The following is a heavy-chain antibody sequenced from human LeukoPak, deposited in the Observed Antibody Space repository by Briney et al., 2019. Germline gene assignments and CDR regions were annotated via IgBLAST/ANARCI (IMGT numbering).Heavy chain of an antibody. CDR1: SVSFSGYY. D-gene: IGHD3-22*01. CDR3: ARVHYRADSSFYY. V-gene: IGHV4-34*01. J-gene: IGHJ4*02. Sequence: PSETLSLTCAVYSVSFSGYYWSWIRQPPGKGRVWIGEINHSGSTNYNPSLKSRVTISVDTSKNQFSLKLSSVTSADTDVYYCARVHYRADSSFYYWGQGTLVTVSS. CDR2: INHSGST.